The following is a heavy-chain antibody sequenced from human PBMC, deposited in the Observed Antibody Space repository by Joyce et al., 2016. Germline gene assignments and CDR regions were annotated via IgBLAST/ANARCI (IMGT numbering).Heavy chain of an antibody. CDR2: IKGDGSDK. J-gene: IGHJ4*02. CDR1: GFSFSVYW. V-gene: IGHV3-7*01. CDR3: ARDHISGWALEY. Sequence: SCAASGFSFSVYWMAWVRQAPGKGLEWVANIKGDGSDKYYVDFVKGRFTISRDNAKNSLYLQMDSLRAEDTALYYCARDHISGWALEYWGRGTLVTVSS. D-gene: IGHD6-19*01.